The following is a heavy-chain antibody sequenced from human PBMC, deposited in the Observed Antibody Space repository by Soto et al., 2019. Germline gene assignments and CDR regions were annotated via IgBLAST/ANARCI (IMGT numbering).Heavy chain of an antibody. V-gene: IGHV4-31*03. CDR3: ARRYGSAIDY. CDR2: FYYSGST. J-gene: IGHJ4*02. D-gene: IGHD1-26*01. CDR1: GGSISSGGYY. Sequence: ASETLSLSCTVSGGSISSGGYYWSWIRQHPGKGLEWIGYFYYSGSTYYNPSLKSRVTISVDTSKNQFSLKLSSVTAADTAVYYCARRYGSAIDYWGQGTLVTVSS.